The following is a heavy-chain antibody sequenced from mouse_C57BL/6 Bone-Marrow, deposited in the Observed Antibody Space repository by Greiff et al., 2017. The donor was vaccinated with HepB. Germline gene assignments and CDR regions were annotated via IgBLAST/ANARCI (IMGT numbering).Heavy chain of an antibody. J-gene: IGHJ4*01. Sequence: QVQLQQSGPELVKPGASVKISCKASGYSFTSYYIHWVKQRPGQGLEWIGWIYPGSGNTKYNEKFKGKATLTADTSSSTAYMQLSSLTSEDSAVYYWARGDEYYAMDYWGQGTSVTVSS. CDR2: IYPGSGNT. CDR3: ARGDEYYAMDY. CDR1: GYSFTSYY. V-gene: IGHV1-66*01.